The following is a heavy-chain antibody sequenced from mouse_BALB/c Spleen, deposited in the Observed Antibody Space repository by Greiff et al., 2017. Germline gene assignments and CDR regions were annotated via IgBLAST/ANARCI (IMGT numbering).Heavy chain of an antibody. CDR2: IYPGGGYT. Sequence: LVESGAELVRPGTSVKISCKASGYTFTNYWLGWVKQRPGHGLEWIGDIYPGGGYTNYNEKFKGKATLTADTSSSTAYMQLSSLTSEDSAVYFCARGGIYDGYYYYAMDYWGQGTSVTVSS. V-gene: IGHV1-63*02. J-gene: IGHJ4*01. D-gene: IGHD2-3*01. CDR1: GYTFTNYW. CDR3: ARGGIYDGYYYYAMDY.